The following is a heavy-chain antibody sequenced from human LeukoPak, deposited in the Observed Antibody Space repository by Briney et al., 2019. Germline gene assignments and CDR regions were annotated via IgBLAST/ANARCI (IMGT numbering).Heavy chain of an antibody. V-gene: IGHV1-69*13. CDR2: IIPLFHTV. Sequence: SVKVSCKASGDTFHSYAISWVRQAPGQGLEWLGGIIPLFHTVHYAQKFQGRVAITADDSTSTAYMELSSLRSEDTALYYCAKEHYTSGWCDTWGQGTLVTVSS. CDR3: AKEHYTSGWCDT. D-gene: IGHD6-19*01. J-gene: IGHJ5*02. CDR1: GDTFHSYA.